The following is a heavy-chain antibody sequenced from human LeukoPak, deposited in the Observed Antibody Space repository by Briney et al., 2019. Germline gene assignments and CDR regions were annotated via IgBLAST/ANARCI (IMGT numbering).Heavy chain of an antibody. CDR2: IDPNSGGT. J-gene: IGHJ4*02. D-gene: IGHD3-9*01. V-gene: IGHV1-2*02. CDR1: GYTFSDYY. Sequence: ASVKVSCKASGYTFSDYYIYWVRQAPGQGLEWMGWIDPNSGGTKYAQKFQGRVAMTRDSSISTAYMELSSLRSEDTAVYYCAREYNYDILTGYFDYWGQGTLVTVSS. CDR3: AREYNYDILTGYFDY.